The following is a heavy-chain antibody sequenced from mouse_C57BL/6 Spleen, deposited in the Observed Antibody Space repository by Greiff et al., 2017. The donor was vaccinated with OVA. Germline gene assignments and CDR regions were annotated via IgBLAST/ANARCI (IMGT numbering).Heavy chain of an antibody. V-gene: IGHV1-15*01. J-gene: IGHJ3*01. CDR2: IDPETGGT. CDR1: GYTFTDYE. CDR3: TGGFAY. Sequence: VKLVESGAELVRPGASVTLSCKASGYTFTDYEMHWVKQTPVHGLEWIGAIDPETGGTAYNQKFKGKAILTADKSSSTAYMELRSLTSEDSAVYYCTGGFAYWGQGTLVTVSA.